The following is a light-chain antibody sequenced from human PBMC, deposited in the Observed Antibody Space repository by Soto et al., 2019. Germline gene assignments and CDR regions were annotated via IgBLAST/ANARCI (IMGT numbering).Light chain of an antibody. CDR3: SSYTTTPAWG. Sequence: QSALTQPASVSGSPGQSITISCTGSSSDVGAYRYVSWFQQHPGRAPKLIIYEVSNRPSGVSDRFSGSKSGNTASLTISGLKAEDEADYHCSSYTTTPAWGFGGGTQRTVL. J-gene: IGLJ3*02. CDR1: SSDVGAYRY. V-gene: IGLV2-14*01. CDR2: EVS.